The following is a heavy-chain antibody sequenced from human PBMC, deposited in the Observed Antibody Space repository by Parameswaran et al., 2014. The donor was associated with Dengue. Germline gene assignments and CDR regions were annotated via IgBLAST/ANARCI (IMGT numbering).Heavy chain of an antibody. CDR2: IYYSGST. D-gene: IGHD6-19*01. Sequence: PGKGLEWIGSIYYSGSTHYSPSLKSRVTMSVDTSKNQFSLKLSSVTTADTAVYYCARVSNPLAGYRSGWHYFDFWGQGTLVTVSS. CDR3: ARVSNPLAGYRSGWHYFDF. V-gene: IGHV4-39*07. J-gene: IGHJ4*02.